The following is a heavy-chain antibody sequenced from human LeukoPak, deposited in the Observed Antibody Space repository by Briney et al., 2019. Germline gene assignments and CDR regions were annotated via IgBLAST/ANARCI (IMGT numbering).Heavy chain of an antibody. D-gene: IGHD3-22*01. CDR2: MNTDGSST. Sequence: GGSLRLSCAASGFTFSSYWMHWVRQAPGKGLLWVSRMNTDGSSTIYADSVEGRFAIFRDNAKNTLFLQMTSLRAEDTAVYYCARGHHYDSSGYPEYFQHWGQGTLVTVSS. V-gene: IGHV3-74*01. CDR1: GFTFSSYW. J-gene: IGHJ1*01. CDR3: ARGHHYDSSGYPEYFQH.